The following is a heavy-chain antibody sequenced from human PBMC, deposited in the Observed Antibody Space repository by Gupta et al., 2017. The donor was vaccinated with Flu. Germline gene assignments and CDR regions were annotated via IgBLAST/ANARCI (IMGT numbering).Heavy chain of an antibody. J-gene: IGHJ5*01. V-gene: IGHV3-48*03. CDR3: AKGHWDS. Sequence: EVQLVESGGGLVQPGGSLRLSCAGAGFSFSSYEMNWVRLAPGKGLEWVAFISSSGVTYHPDSVKGRFTISRDNAKNSVYLQMNSLRAEDTGYYYCAKGHWDSWGQGTLVTVSS. CDR2: ISSSGVT. CDR1: GFSFSSYE.